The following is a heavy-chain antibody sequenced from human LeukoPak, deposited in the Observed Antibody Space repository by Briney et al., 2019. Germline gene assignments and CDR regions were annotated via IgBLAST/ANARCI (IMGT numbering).Heavy chain of an antibody. CDR3: AKDSAVVKAYFQH. D-gene: IGHD4-23*01. CDR2: ISGSGGST. V-gene: IGHV3-23*01. Sequence: PGGSLRLSCAASRFTFSSYAMSWVRQAPGKGLEWVSAISGSGGSTYYADSVKGRFTISRDNAKNSLYLQMNSLRAEDTALYYCAKDSAVVKAYFQHWGQGTLVTVSS. J-gene: IGHJ1*01. CDR1: RFTFSSYA.